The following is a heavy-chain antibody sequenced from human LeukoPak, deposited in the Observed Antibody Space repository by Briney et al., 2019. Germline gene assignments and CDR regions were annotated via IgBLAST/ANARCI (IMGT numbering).Heavy chain of an antibody. CDR3: ARQAEDFWSGYYSVSSRDYYYYYMDV. CDR1: GYTFTNYD. D-gene: IGHD3-3*01. J-gene: IGHJ6*03. Sequence: ASVKVSCNTSGYTFTNYDINWVRQATGQGLEWMGWMNPNSGNTGYAQKFQGRVTITRNTSISTAYMELSSLRSEDTAVYYCARQAEDFWSGYYSVSSRDYYYYYMDVWGKGTTVTVSS. CDR2: MNPNSGNT. V-gene: IGHV1-8*01.